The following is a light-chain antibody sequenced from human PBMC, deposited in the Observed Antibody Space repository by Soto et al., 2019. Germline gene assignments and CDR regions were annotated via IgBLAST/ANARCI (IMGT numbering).Light chain of an antibody. J-gene: IGLJ2*01. Sequence: QSVLTQPPSVSRAPGRMVTISCTGSSSNIGADYDVHWYQQLPGTAPKLLIFGNSNRPSGVPDRFSGSKSGTSASLAITGLQAEDEADYYCQSYDTSLSASVFGGGTKVTVL. V-gene: IGLV1-40*01. CDR1: SSNIGADYD. CDR3: QSYDTSLSASV. CDR2: GNS.